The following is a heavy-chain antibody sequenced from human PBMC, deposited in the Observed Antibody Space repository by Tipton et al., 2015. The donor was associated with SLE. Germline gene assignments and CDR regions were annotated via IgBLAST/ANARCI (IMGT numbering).Heavy chain of an antibody. J-gene: IGHJ3*02. D-gene: IGHD6-13*01. CDR2: ISGSGGST. CDR1: GFTFSSYE. V-gene: IGHV3-23*01. Sequence: SLRLSCAASGFTFSSYEMNWVRQAPGKGLEWVSAISGSGGSTYYADSVKGRFTISRDNSKNTLYLQMNSLRAEDTAVYYCAKDLTVAAAGLDAFDIWGQGTMVTVSS. CDR3: AKDLTVAAAGLDAFDI.